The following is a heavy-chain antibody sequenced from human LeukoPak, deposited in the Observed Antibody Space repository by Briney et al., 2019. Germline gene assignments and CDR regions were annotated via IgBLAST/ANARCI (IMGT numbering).Heavy chain of an antibody. D-gene: IGHD3-22*01. V-gene: IGHV3-48*04. CDR1: GFTFSSYW. CDR3: ARDRSLYYYDSSGFTDY. J-gene: IGHJ4*02. Sequence: GGSLRLSCAASGFTFSSYWMSWVRQAPGKGLEWVSYISSSSSTIYYADSVKGRFTISRDNAKNSLYLQMNSLRAEDTAVYYCARDRSLYYYDSSGFTDYWGQGTLVTVSS. CDR2: ISSSSSTI.